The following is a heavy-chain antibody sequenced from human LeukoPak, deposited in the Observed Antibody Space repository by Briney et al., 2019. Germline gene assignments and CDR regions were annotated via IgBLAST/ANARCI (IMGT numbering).Heavy chain of an antibody. D-gene: IGHD5/OR15-5a*01. J-gene: IGHJ4*02. CDR3: AKAVYADY. Sequence: PGGSLRLSCAASGFTFSSYSMNWVRQAPGKGLEWVAGVSRSGDYTYYVDSVKGRFTISRDNSKKILYLQMNSLRADDTALYYCAKAVYADYWGQGALVSVSS. CDR1: GFTFSSYS. V-gene: IGHV3-23*01. CDR2: VSRSGDYT.